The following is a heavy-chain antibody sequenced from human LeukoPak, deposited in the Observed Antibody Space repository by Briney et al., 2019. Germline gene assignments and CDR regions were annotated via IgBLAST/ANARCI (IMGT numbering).Heavy chain of an antibody. D-gene: IGHD1-26*01. CDR3: VKDTTRGLDDPDY. Sequence: GGSLRLSCAASGFTFSSYAMSWVRQAPGKGLEWVSAISGRAGSTYYADSVKGRFTISRDNSKNMLFLQMNSLRAEDTAVYYCVKDTTRGLDDPDYWGQGAQVTVSS. V-gene: IGHV3-23*01. CDR1: GFTFSSYA. J-gene: IGHJ4*02. CDR2: ISGRAGST.